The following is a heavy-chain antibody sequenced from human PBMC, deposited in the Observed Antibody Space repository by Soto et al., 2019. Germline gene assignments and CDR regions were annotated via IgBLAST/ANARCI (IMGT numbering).Heavy chain of an antibody. D-gene: IGHD5-12*01. CDR3: ARADSGYAHGYCYYSMDV. J-gene: IGHJ6*02. Sequence: EVQLVESGGGLVQPGGSLRLSCAASGFTFSSYSMNWVRQAPGKGLEWVSYISSSSSTIYYADSVKGRFTISRDNAKNSLYLQMNSLRAEDTAVYYCARADSGYAHGYCYYSMDVWVQGTTVTVSS. CDR1: GFTFSSYS. V-gene: IGHV3-48*01. CDR2: ISSSSSTI.